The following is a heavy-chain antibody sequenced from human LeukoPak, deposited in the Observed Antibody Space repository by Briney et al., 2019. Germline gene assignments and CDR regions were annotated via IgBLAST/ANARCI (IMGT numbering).Heavy chain of an antibody. CDR3: AREQSHISTAGWDY. Sequence: GASVKVSCKASGYTFTSYGISWVRQAPGQGLEWMGWINPNSGVTNYAQKFQGRVTMTRDTSISTAYMELSRLTSDDTAVYYCAREQSHISTAGWDYWGQGNLVTVSS. CDR2: INPNSGVT. CDR1: GYTFTSYG. V-gene: IGHV1-2*02. J-gene: IGHJ4*02. D-gene: IGHD6-13*01.